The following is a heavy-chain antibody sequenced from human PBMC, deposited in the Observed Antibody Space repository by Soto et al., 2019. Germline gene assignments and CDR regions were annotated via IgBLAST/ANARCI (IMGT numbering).Heavy chain of an antibody. D-gene: IGHD3-10*01. J-gene: IGHJ6*02. CDR1: GYTLTSYG. V-gene: IGHV1-18*01. CDR3: ARDRQVVRGVMAYYYYYGMDV. CDR2: ISAYNGNT. Sequence: ASVKVSCKASGYTLTSYGISWVRQAPGQGLEWMGWISAYNGNTNYAQKLQGRVTMTTDTXXXXXXXXXXXXXXXXXXXXXXARDRQVVRGVMAYYYYYGMDVWGQGTTVTVSS.